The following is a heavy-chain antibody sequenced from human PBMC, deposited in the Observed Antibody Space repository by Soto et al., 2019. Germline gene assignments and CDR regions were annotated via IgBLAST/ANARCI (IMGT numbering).Heavy chain of an antibody. Sequence: QVQLQQWGAGLLKPSETLSLTCAVYGGSFSGYYWTWIRQPPGKGLEWIGEINHSGNTNYNPSLKSRVTISLDMSKNQFSLKLRSVTAADSAVYYCARVFHSSALFSRYTKFDNWGQGTLVTVSS. CDR1: GGSFSGYY. D-gene: IGHD6-6*01. J-gene: IGHJ4*02. V-gene: IGHV4-34*01. CDR2: INHSGNT. CDR3: ARVFHSSALFSRYTKFDN.